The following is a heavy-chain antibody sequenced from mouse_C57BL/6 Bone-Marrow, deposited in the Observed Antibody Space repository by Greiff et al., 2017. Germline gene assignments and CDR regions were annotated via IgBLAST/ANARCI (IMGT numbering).Heavy chain of an antibody. CDR3: ARDGGYYGRPSFDY. D-gene: IGHD1-1*01. Sequence: EVKLVESGGGLVKPGGSLKLSCAASGFTFSSYAMSWVRQTPEKRLEWVATISDGGSYTYYPDNVKGRFTISRDNAKNNLYLQMSHLKSEDTAMYYCARDGGYYGRPSFDYWGQGTTLTVSS. J-gene: IGHJ2*01. CDR1: GFTFSSYA. V-gene: IGHV5-4*01. CDR2: ISDGGSYT.